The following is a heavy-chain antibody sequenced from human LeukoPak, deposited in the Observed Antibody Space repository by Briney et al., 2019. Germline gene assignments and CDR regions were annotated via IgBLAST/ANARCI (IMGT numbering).Heavy chain of an antibody. J-gene: IGHJ4*02. D-gene: IGHD6-6*01. Sequence: GGSLRLSCAASGFTFSSYAMSWVSQAPGKGLEWLSAVSGSGGSTYYAASVKGRFTISRDNSKNTLYLQMNSLRAEDTAVYYCAKVPPKYSSPRGPHFDYWGQGTLVTVSS. CDR3: AKVPPKYSSPRGPHFDY. V-gene: IGHV3-23*01. CDR1: GFTFSSYA. CDR2: VSGSGGST.